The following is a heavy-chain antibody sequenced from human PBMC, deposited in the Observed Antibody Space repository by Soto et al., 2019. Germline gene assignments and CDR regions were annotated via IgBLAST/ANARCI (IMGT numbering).Heavy chain of an antibody. CDR3: AISYSRYSRGAFDI. V-gene: IGHV4-39*07. J-gene: IGHJ3*02. Sequence: SETLALTCTVSGGCISSSSDFWGWIRQPPGKGLEWIGNLSYSGTTYHNPSLKSRVTLSVDTSKNQFSLKLSSVTAADTAVYYCAISYSRYSRGAFDIWGQGTMVTVSS. CDR1: GGCISSSSDF. D-gene: IGHD5-12*01. CDR2: LSYSGTT.